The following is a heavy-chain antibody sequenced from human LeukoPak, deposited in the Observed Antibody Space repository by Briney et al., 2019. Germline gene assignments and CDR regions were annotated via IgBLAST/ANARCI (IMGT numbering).Heavy chain of an antibody. D-gene: IGHD6-13*01. Sequence: PGGSLRLSCTASGFTFGDYAMSWFRQAPGKGLEWVGFIRSKAYGGTTEYAASVKGRFTISRDDSKSIAYLQMNSLKTEDTAVYYCTRSEQLVGSYYYYGMDVWGQGTTVTVS. CDR1: GFTFGDYA. J-gene: IGHJ6*02. CDR2: IRSKAYGGTT. V-gene: IGHV3-49*03. CDR3: TRSEQLVGSYYYYGMDV.